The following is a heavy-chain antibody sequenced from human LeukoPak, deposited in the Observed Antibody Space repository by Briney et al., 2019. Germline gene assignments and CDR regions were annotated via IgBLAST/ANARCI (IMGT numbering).Heavy chain of an antibody. V-gene: IGHV3-30*18. J-gene: IGHJ4*02. CDR3: AKDRTVVGSTSFDY. Sequence: GGSLRLSCAASGFPFSTIGMHWVRQAPGKGLEWVAAIAYDGSVKYYPDSVKGRLTISRDNSKNTLYLQMNSLRAEDTAVYYCAKDRTVVGSTSFDYWGLGTLVTVSS. CDR2: IAYDGSVK. CDR1: GFPFSTIG. D-gene: IGHD1-26*01.